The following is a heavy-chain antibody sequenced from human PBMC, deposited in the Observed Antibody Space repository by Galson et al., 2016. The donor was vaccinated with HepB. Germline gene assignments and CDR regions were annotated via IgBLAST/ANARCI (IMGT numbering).Heavy chain of an antibody. CDR1: GFTFSEYY. D-gene: IGHD3-10*01. CDR2: INHSRGYA. V-gene: IGHV3-11*05. Sequence: SVRLSCEASGFTFSEYYMSWVRQAPGQGLECVSYINHSRGYAHYAESVKGRFTISRDNAKNTLYLEMNSLSAADTAVYYCARAPMLRGVIMTTPFHYWGQGTLITVSS. J-gene: IGHJ4*02. CDR3: ARAPMLRGVIMTTPFHY.